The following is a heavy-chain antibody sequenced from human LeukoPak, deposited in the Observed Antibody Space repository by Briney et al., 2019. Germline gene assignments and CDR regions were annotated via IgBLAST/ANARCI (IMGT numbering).Heavy chain of an antibody. CDR3: ARGVTAVAGIDY. V-gene: IGHV3-30*04. J-gene: IGHJ4*02. Sequence: GGSLRLSCAASGFTLSSYAMHWVRQAPGKGLEWVAVISYDGSNKYYADSVKGRFTISRDNSKNTLYLQMNSLRAEDTAVYYCARGVTAVAGIDYWGQGPLVTVSS. CDR2: ISYDGSNK. CDR1: GFTLSSYA. D-gene: IGHD6-19*01.